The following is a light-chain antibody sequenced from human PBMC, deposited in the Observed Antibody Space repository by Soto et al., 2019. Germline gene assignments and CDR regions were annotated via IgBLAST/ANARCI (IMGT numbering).Light chain of an antibody. CDR2: GAS. V-gene: IGKV3-15*01. CDR3: QQYNNWPPGT. CDR1: QSVSSN. Sequence: EIVMTQSPATLSVSPGERATLSCRASQSVSSNLAWYQQKPGQAPSLLIYGASTRATGIPARFSGSGSGTEFTLTISSLQSEDFAVYYCQQYNNWPPGTFGPGTKVDIK. J-gene: IGKJ3*01.